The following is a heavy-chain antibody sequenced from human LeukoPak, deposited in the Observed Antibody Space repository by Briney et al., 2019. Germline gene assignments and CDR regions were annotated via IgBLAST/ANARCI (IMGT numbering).Heavy chain of an antibody. Sequence: GRSLRLSCAASGFTFSSYAMTWVRQAPGKGLEWVSSISISGGNTYYADSLKGRFIISRDNSKNTLFLQMNSLRAEDTAVYYCAKESGYDFGGGQGTPVTVSS. J-gene: IGHJ4*02. CDR1: GFTFSSYA. CDR3: AKESGYDFG. V-gene: IGHV3-23*01. D-gene: IGHD5-12*01. CDR2: ISISGGNT.